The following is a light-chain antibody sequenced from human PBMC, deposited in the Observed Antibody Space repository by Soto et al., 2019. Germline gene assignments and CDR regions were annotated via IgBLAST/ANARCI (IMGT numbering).Light chain of an antibody. V-gene: IGKV1-39*01. CDR2: TTS. CDR3: QQSYTTPWT. CDR1: QSISYY. J-gene: IGKJ1*01. Sequence: DIQMTQSPSSLSASVGDRVTITCRASQSISYYLNWYQQKPGRAPRLLIYTTSSLQSGVPSKFSGSASGTDFTLTISILQPEDFATYYCQQSYTTPWTFGQGTKVDIK.